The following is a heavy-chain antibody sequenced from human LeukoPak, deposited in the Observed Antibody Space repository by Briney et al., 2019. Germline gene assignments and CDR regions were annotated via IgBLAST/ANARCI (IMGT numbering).Heavy chain of an antibody. Sequence: PGGSLRLSCAASGFTFSSYGMHWVRQAPGKGLEWVAFIRYDGSNKYHADSVKGRFTISRDNSKNTLYLQMNSLRAEDTAVYYCAKDRTPYYYYYMDVWVKGTTVTVSS. J-gene: IGHJ6*03. D-gene: IGHD1/OR15-1a*01. CDR2: IRYDGSNK. CDR3: AKDRTPYYYYYMDV. V-gene: IGHV3-30*02. CDR1: GFTFSSYG.